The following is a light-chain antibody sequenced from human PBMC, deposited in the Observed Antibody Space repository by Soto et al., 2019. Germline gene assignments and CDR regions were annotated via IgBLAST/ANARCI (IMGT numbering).Light chain of an antibody. CDR2: GYN. Sequence: QAVVTQPPSVSGAPGQRVTISCTGSSSNIGAGYDVHWYQQVPGSAPKLLIYGYNNRPSGVPDRFSGSKSGTSASLAITGLQAEDEADYYCQSYDSALSGSYVFGTGTKLTVL. CDR1: SSNIGAGYD. CDR3: QSYDSALSGSYV. J-gene: IGLJ1*01. V-gene: IGLV1-40*01.